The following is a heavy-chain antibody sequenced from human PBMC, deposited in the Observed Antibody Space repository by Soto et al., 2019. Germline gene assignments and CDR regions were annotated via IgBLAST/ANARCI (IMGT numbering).Heavy chain of an antibody. CDR2: FSVSGGNT. CDR1: GFTFSSYA. Sequence: GGSLRLSCVASGFTFSSYAMSWVRPAPGKGLEWVSVFSVSGGNTYYADSVKGRFTISRDNSKNTLYLQMSSLRADDTAVYYSAKDRSGLLWFGESPGGMDVWGQGTTVTVS. V-gene: IGHV3-23*01. CDR3: AKDRSGLLWFGESPGGMDV. J-gene: IGHJ6*02. D-gene: IGHD3-10*01.